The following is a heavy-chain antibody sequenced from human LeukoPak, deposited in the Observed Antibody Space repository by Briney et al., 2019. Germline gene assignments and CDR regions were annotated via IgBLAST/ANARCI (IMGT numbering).Heavy chain of an antibody. J-gene: IGHJ6*02. CDR3: AKGSGSPGYSSGWLYYYYGMDV. CDR1: GFTFSSYA. D-gene: IGHD6-19*01. V-gene: IGHV3-30-3*01. CDR2: ISYDGSNK. Sequence: GGSLRLSCAASGFTFSSYAMHWVRQAPGKGLEWVAVISYDGSNKYYADSVKGRFTISRDNSKNTLYLQMNSLRAEDTAVYYCAKGSGSPGYSSGWLYYYYGMDVWGQGATVTVSS.